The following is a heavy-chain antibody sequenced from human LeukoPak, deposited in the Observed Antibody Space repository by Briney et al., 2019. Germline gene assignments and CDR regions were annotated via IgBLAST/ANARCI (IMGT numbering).Heavy chain of an antibody. CDR2: INTSGST. Sequence: SETLSLTCTVSGGSITTYYWSWIRQSAGKGLEWIGRINTSGSTNYKPSLKSRVTISVDTSKNQFSLKVSSVTAADTAVYYCARHLNGITIFGVVFDYWGQGTLVTVSS. CDR3: ARHLNGITIFGVVFDY. J-gene: IGHJ4*02. V-gene: IGHV4-4*07. D-gene: IGHD3-3*01. CDR1: GGSITTYY.